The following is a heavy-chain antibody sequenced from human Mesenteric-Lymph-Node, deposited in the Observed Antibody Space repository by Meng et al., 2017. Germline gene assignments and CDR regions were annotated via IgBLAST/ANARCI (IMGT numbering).Heavy chain of an antibody. CDR2: IHDSGST. Sequence: VEPTAAGPGLVKPSQNRSLTCNVSGGYTSSGGYYWSWIRQHPGKGLEWIGYIHDSGSTYYNPSLKSRVTISADTSKNQFSLKLSSVTAADTAVYYCARVGWRQWSFDLWGRGTLVTVSS. V-gene: IGHV4-31*03. CDR3: ARVGWRQWSFDL. D-gene: IGHD5-18*01. CDR1: GGYTSSGGYY. J-gene: IGHJ2*01.